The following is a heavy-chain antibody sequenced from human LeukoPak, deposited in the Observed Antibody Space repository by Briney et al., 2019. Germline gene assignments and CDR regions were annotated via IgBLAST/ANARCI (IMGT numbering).Heavy chain of an antibody. D-gene: IGHD1-26*01. Sequence: GGSLRLSCAASGFTFSSYAMHWVRQAPGKGLEWVAVISYDGSNKYYADSVKGRFTISRDNSKNTLYLQMNSLRAEDTAVYYCARAELLHYFDYWGQGTLGTVSS. J-gene: IGHJ4*02. CDR1: GFTFSSYA. V-gene: IGHV3-30-3*01. CDR3: ARAELLHYFDY. CDR2: ISYDGSNK.